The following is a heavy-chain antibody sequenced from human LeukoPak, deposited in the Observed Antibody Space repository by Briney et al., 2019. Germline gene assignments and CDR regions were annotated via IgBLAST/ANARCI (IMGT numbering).Heavy chain of an antibody. CDR2: INRSGST. D-gene: IGHD3-10*01. CDR1: GGSFSGYY. J-gene: IGHJ4*02. Sequence: SETLSLTCAVYGGSFSGYYWSWIRQPPGKGLEWIGEINRSGSTNYNPSLKSRVTISVDTSKNQFSLKLSSVTAADTAVYYCARVGSYGSGSYFYWGQGTLVTVSS. CDR3: ARVGSYGSGSYFY. V-gene: IGHV4-34*01.